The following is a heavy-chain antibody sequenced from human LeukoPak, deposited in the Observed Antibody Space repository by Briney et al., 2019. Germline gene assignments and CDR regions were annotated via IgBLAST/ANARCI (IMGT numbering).Heavy chain of an antibody. CDR2: MSPNNGHT. Sequence: ASVKVSCKASGYTFTTYDINWVRQATGRGLEWMGWMSPNNGHTGYAQKFQGRVTMTRDTSMNTAYMELSSLTSEDTAVYYCARNPYGTGHFDPWGQGSLVTVSS. CDR1: GYTFTTYD. J-gene: IGHJ5*02. V-gene: IGHV1-8*01. CDR3: ARNPYGTGHFDP. D-gene: IGHD2-8*02.